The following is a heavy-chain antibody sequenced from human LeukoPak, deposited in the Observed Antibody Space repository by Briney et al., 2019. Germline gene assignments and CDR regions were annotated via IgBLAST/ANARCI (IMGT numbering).Heavy chain of an antibody. CDR3: AREVYYDSNGYYRPYYFDY. D-gene: IGHD3-22*01. Sequence: ASVKVSCKAAGYTFTSYGISWVRQAPGQGLEWMGWISAYNGNTNYAQKFQGRVTITTDESTSTAYMELSSLRSEDTAVYYCAREVYYDSNGYYRPYYFDYWGQGTLVTVSS. CDR2: ISAYNGNT. V-gene: IGHV1-18*01. CDR1: GYTFTSYG. J-gene: IGHJ4*02.